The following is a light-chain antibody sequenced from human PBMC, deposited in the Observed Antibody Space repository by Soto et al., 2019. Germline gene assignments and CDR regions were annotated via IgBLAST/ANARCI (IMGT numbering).Light chain of an antibody. V-gene: IGKV1-5*01. CDR1: QSISSW. CDR3: QTYNAN. Sequence: DIQMTQSPSTLSASVGDRVTITCRASQSISSWLAWYQSKPGKAPKLLIYDASTLKSGVPSRFSGSGSGTEFTLTISRMQPDNFATYYCQTYNANFGNGTKVEIK. CDR2: DAS. J-gene: IGKJ1*01.